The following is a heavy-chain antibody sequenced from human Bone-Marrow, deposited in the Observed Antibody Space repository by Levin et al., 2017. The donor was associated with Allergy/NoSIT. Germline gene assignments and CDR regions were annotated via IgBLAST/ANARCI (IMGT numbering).Heavy chain of an antibody. Sequence: LSLTCAASGFSVSDSYMAWVRQAPGRGLEWVSIIYSGGNTYDADAVRGRFTISKDTSQNRLFLQMNSLRAEDTATYYCATMSSPSYYYALDVWGQGTTVTVS. J-gene: IGHJ6*02. CDR3: ATMSSPSYYYALDV. V-gene: IGHV3-53*01. CDR1: GFSVSDSY. CDR2: IYSGGNT.